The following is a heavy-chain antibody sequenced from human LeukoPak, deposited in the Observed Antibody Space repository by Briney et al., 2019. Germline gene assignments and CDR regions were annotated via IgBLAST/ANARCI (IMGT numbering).Heavy chain of an antibody. D-gene: IGHD6-13*01. CDR2: IYYSGST. Sequence: SSETLSLTCTVSGGSISSYYWSWIRQPPGKGLEWIGYIYYSGSTNYNPSLKSRVTISVDTSKNQFSLKLSSVTAADTAVYYCAREHSSSWGFDYWGQGTLVTVSS. J-gene: IGHJ4*02. CDR1: GGSISSYY. V-gene: IGHV4-59*01. CDR3: AREHSSSWGFDY.